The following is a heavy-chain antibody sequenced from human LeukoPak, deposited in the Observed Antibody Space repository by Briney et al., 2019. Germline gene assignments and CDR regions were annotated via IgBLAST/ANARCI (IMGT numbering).Heavy chain of an antibody. V-gene: IGHV4-59*01. CDR3: ARVGYDILTGYWLYGMDV. CDR2: IYYSGST. CDR1: GGSISSYY. Sequence: PSETLSLTCTVSGGSISSYYWSWIRQPPGKGLEWIGYIYYSGSTIYNPSLKSRVTISVDTSKNQFSLKLSSVTAADTAVYYCARVGYDILTGYWLYGMDVWGQGTTVTVSS. D-gene: IGHD3-9*01. J-gene: IGHJ6*02.